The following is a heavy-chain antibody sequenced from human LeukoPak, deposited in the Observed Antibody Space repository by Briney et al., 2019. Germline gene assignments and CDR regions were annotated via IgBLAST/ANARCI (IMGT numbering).Heavy chain of an antibody. CDR3: ARVTGYMIEDYFDY. CDR1: GGSISSGSYY. D-gene: IGHD3-22*01. Sequence: SQTLSLTCTVSGGSISSGSYYWSWIRQPPGKGLEWIGYIYYSGSTNYKPSLKSRVTTSVETSKNQFSLKLRSVTAADTAVYYCARVTGYMIEDYFDYWGQGTLVTVSS. V-gene: IGHV4-61*01. CDR2: IYYSGST. J-gene: IGHJ4*02.